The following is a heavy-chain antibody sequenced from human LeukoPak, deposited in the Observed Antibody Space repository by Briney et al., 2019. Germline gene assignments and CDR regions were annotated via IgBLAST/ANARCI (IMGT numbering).Heavy chain of an antibody. CDR2: IIPIFGTA. CDR1: GGTFSSYA. Sequence: ASVKVSCKASGGTFSSYAISWVRQAPGQGLEWMGGIIPIFGTANYARKFQGRVTITTDESTSTAYMELSSLRSEDTAVYYCARGAAEYFQHWGQGTLVTVSS. V-gene: IGHV1-69*05. CDR3: ARGAAEYFQH. J-gene: IGHJ1*01. D-gene: IGHD2-15*01.